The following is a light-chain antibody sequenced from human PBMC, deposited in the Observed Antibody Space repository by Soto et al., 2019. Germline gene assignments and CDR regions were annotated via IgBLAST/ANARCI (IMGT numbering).Light chain of an antibody. CDR2: GNN. CDR3: QSFDTRLNSVV. J-gene: IGLJ2*01. CDR1: RSNIGAGYD. V-gene: IGLV1-40*01. Sequence: QSVVTQPPSVSGAPGQRVTITCTGSRSNIGAGYDVHWYQQFPGTAPKLLIYGNNNRPSGVTDRFSGSKSGTSASLAITGLQAEDEADYYCQSFDTRLNSVVFGGRTKLTVL.